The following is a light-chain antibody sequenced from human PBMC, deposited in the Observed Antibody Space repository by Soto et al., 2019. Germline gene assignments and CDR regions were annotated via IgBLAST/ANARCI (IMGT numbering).Light chain of an antibody. Sequence: QAVVTQEPSLTVSPGGTVTLTCGSSTGAVTTGHYPYWFQQRPGQAPRTLIYDTSSKHSYTPARFSGSLLGGKAALTLSGAQPEDEAEYYCLLSYSGPRIFGGGTKLTVL. CDR1: TGAVTTGHY. CDR2: DTS. CDR3: LLSYSGPRI. J-gene: IGLJ2*01. V-gene: IGLV7-46*01.